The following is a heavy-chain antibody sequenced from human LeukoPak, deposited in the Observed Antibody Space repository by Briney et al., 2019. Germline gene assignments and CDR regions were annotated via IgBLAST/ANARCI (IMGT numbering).Heavy chain of an antibody. CDR1: GFTFDDYT. CDR2: ISWDGGST. CDR3: AKDSDSSGNDAFDI. D-gene: IGHD3-22*01. V-gene: IGHV3-43*01. J-gene: IGHJ3*02. Sequence: PGGSLRLSCAASGFTFDDYTMHWVRQAPGKGLEWVSLISWDGGSTYYADSVKGRFTISRDNSKNSLYLQMNSLRAEDTALYYCAKDSDSSGNDAFDIWGQGTMVTVSS.